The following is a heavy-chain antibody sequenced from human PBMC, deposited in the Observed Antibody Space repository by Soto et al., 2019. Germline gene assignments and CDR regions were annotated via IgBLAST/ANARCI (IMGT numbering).Heavy chain of an antibody. CDR2: IGGGDDDR. V-gene: IGHV3-23*01. J-gene: IGHJ4*02. CDR1: GFTFSTYA. Sequence: PGGSLRLSCAASGFTFSTYAMSWVRQTPGKGLEWVSGIGGGDDDRYYADSMKGRFTVSRDNAKNSVYLDMNSLSAEDTAVYYCARESEDLTSNFDYWGQGTLVTVSS. CDR3: ARESEDLTSNFDY.